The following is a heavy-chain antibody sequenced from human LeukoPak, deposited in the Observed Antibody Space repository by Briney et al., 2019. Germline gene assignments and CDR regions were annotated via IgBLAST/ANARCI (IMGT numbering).Heavy chain of an antibody. J-gene: IGHJ6*02. CDR3: ARGHRVNNQYYYAMDV. CDR2: INPSAGST. Sequence: ASVKVSCKASGDTFTSYYMHWVRQAPGQGLEWMGVINPSAGSTSYAQKFQGRVTMTRDTSTSTVYMELTSLRSEDTAVYYCARGHRVNNQYYYAMDVWGQGTTVTVPS. V-gene: IGHV1-46*01. D-gene: IGHD1-14*01. CDR1: GDTFTSYY.